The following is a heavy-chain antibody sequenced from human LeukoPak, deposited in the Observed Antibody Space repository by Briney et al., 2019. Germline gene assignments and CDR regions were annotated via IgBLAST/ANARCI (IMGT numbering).Heavy chain of an antibody. V-gene: IGHV1-8*01. CDR1: GYTFTSYD. J-gene: IGHJ4*02. D-gene: IGHD6-19*01. CDR3: ARDYSSGWVYFDY. CDR2: MNPKSGNT. Sequence: GASVKVSCKASGYTFTSYDINWVRQATGQGLEWMGWMNPKSGNTGYAQKFQGRVTMTRNTSISTAYMELSSLRSEDTAVYYCARDYSSGWVYFDYWGQGTLVAVSS.